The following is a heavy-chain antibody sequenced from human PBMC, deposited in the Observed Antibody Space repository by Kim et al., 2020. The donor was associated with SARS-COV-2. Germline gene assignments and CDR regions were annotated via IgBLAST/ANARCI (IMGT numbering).Heavy chain of an antibody. Sequence: SETLSLTCTVSGGSISNYYWSWIRQPPGKGLEWIGYIYYSGSTNYNPSLKSRVTISVDTTKNQVSLKLSPVTAADTAVNDCSRVGSSGRHHYNYG. D-gene: IGHD6-19*01. CDR2: IYYSGST. J-gene: IGHJ6*01. V-gene: IGHV4-59*01. CDR3: SRVGSSGRHHYNYG. CDR1: GGSISNYY.